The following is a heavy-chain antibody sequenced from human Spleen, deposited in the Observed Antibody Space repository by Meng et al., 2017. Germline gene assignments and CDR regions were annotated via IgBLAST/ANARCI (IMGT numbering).Heavy chain of an antibody. D-gene: IGHD4-11*01. V-gene: IGHV4-34*01. Sequence: QVQPQQWGAGLLKPSEPRSLPCVVSGGSFSDYYWSWIRQPPGKGLEWIGEINHSGSTNYNPSLESRATISVDTSQNNLSLKLSSVTAADSAVYYCARGPTTMAHDFDYWGQGTLVTVSS. J-gene: IGHJ4*02. CDR2: INHSGST. CDR3: ARGPTTMAHDFDY. CDR1: GGSFSDYY.